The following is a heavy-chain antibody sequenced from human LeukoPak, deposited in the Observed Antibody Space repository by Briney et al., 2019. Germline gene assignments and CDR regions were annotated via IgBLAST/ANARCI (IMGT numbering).Heavy chain of an antibody. CDR3: TRGAGGILFGT. CDR1: GYTFTNYD. CDR2: MNPNSGNT. J-gene: IGHJ5*02. Sequence: ASVKVSCKASGYTFTNYDFNWVRQAAGQGLEWLGWMNPNSGNTGYAQKFQGRVTMTRNTSISTAYMELSSLRSEDTAMYYCTRGAGGILFGTWGQGTLVTVSS. D-gene: IGHD6-13*01. V-gene: IGHV1-8*01.